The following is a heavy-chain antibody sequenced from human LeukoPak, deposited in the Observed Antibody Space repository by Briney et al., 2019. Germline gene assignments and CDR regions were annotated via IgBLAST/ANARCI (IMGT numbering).Heavy chain of an antibody. CDR2: IIPMFGTA. CDR1: GGIFSSYV. Sequence: SVKVSCKASGGIFSSYVISWVRQAPGQGLEWMGGIIPMFGTANYAQKFQDRVTITADKYTSTDYMELSSLRSEDTAVYYCASLNYDDTSGYFDYWGQGTLVTVSS. J-gene: IGHJ4*02. D-gene: IGHD3-22*01. CDR3: ASLNYDDTSGYFDY. V-gene: IGHV1-69*06.